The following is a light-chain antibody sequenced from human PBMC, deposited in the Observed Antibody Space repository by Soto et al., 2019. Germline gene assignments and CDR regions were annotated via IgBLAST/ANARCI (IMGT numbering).Light chain of an antibody. CDR3: QQRHSWPRT. V-gene: IGKV3-11*01. CDR1: QSVSTY. J-gene: IGKJ1*01. CDR2: DAS. Sequence: TQYSTPLSLSPGERATLSFRASQSVSTYLAWYQQRPGQAPRLLIYDASYRATDIPPRFSGGGSGTDFTLTISSLEPDDFVVYYCQQRHSWPRTFGQGTKVAIK.